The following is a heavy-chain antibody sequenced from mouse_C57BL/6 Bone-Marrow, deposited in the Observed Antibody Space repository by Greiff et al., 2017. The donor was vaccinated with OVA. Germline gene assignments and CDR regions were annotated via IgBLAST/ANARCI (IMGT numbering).Heavy chain of an antibody. CDR3: ASSTLFSYGSSSLYAMDY. V-gene: IGHV1-64*01. Sequence: QVQLQQPGAELVKPGASVKLSCKASGYTFTSYWMHWVKQRPGQGLEWIGMIHPNSGSTNYNEKFKSKATLTVDKSSSTAYMQLSSLTSEDSAVYYCASSTLFSYGSSSLYAMDYWGQGTSVTVSS. J-gene: IGHJ4*01. CDR2: IHPNSGST. D-gene: IGHD1-1*01. CDR1: GYTFTSYW.